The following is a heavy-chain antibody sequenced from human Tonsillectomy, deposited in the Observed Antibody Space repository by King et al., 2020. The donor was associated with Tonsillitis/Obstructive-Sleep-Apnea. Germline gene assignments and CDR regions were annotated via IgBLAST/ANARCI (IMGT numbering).Heavy chain of an antibody. CDR3: TKGALAAAVRGWFDP. Sequence: VQLVESGGGLVQPGGSLRLSCVVSGFTFSRYAMSWVRQAPGKGLEWVSTISGSGDTTYYADSVKGRFTISRDNSKNTLYVQMNSLRAEDTAVYYCTKGALAAAVRGWFDPWGQGTLGTVSS. CDR2: ISGSGDTT. CDR1: GFTFSRYA. D-gene: IGHD2-2*02. V-gene: IGHV3-23*04. J-gene: IGHJ5*02.